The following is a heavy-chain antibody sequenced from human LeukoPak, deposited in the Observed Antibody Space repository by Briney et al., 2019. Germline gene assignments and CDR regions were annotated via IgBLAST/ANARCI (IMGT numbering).Heavy chain of an antibody. D-gene: IGHD2-21*02. CDR3: ARYEQRPGVTASDP. Sequence: GGSLRLSCAASGFTFNSYWMVWFRQAPGKGLVWVSSINPDGSWTLHADSVKGRFAISRDYARNTLYLQMNSLGVEDTAMYYCARYEQRPGVTASDPWSQGTLVTVSS. CDR2: INPDGSWT. V-gene: IGHV3-74*01. CDR1: GFTFNSYW. J-gene: IGHJ5*02.